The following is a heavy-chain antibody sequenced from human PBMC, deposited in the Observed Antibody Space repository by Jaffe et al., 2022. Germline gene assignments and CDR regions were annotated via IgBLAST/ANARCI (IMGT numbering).Heavy chain of an antibody. CDR1: GFTFGSYW. CDR2: IKQDGNEK. Sequence: QLVESGGGLVQPGGSLRLSCAASGFTFGSYWMNWVRQAPGKGLEWVANIKQDGNEKYYVDSVKGRFTISRDNAKNSLYLQMNSLRAEDTAVYFCARDLLSGRKLSPLFDYWGQGTLVTVSS. D-gene: IGHD1-7*01. V-gene: IGHV3-7*01. J-gene: IGHJ4*02. CDR3: ARDLLSGRKLSPLFDY.